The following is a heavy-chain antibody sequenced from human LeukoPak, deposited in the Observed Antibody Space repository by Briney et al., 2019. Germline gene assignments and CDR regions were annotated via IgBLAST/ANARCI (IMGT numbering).Heavy chain of an antibody. CDR3: VSGARDLPVLILRLWYFDI. D-gene: IGHD2-15*01. CDR2: INSDGSTR. Sequence: GGSLRLSCAASGFTFSTHWMHWVRQAPGKGLVWVSRINSDGSTRSYADSVKGRFTISRDNAKNTLNLQMNGLRAEDTAVYYWVSGARDLPVLILRLWYFDIWGQGTMVTVSS. CDR1: GFTFSTHW. J-gene: IGHJ3*02. V-gene: IGHV3-74*01.